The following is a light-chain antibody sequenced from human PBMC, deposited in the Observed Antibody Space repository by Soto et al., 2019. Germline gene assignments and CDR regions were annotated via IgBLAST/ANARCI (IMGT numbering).Light chain of an antibody. CDR1: QGISSW. V-gene: IGKV1D-12*01. CDR2: AAS. Sequence: DIKITQCACPVFESVGERVTITCLASQGISSWLAWYQQKQGIAPKLLIYAASSLQSGVPSRFSGSGSGTEFTLTISRLQPEGLATYYCQQANCFPLTFGGGTKVDI. CDR3: QQANCFPLT. J-gene: IGKJ4*02.